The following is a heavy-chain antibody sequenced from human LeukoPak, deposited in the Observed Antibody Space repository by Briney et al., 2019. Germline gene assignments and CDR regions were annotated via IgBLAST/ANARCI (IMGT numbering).Heavy chain of an antibody. V-gene: IGHV4-34*01. D-gene: IGHD3-16*02. CDR3: ARGRKITFGGVIVIPRLDY. CDR2: INHSGST. Sequence: SETLSLTCAVSGGSFSGYYWSWIRQPPGKGLEWIGEINHSGSTNYNPSLKSRVTISVDTSKNQFSLKLSSVTAADTAVYYCARGRKITFGGVIVIPRLDYWGQGTLVTVSS. J-gene: IGHJ4*02. CDR1: GGSFSGYY.